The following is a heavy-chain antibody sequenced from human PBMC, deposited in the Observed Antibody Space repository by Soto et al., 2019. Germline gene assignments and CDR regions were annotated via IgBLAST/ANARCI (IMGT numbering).Heavy chain of an antibody. CDR1: GGSINSYC. V-gene: IGHV4-59*08. J-gene: IGHJ4*02. CDR2: TFDSGNA. D-gene: IGHD4-4*01. CDR3: ARHRRTTVAKFYFDN. Sequence: SETLSLTCTVSGGSINSYCWSWIRQPPGKGLEWIAYTFDSGNANYNPSLKSRVTISVDTSKNQFSLKLTSVTAADTAVYYCARHRRTTVAKFYFDNWGQGALVTVSS.